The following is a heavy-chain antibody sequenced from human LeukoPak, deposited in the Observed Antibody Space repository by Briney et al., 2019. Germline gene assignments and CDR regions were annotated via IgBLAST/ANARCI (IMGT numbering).Heavy chain of an antibody. V-gene: IGHV3-21*01. J-gene: IGHJ3*02. Sequence: GALRLSCAASGFTFSSYSMNWVRQAPVTGLEWVSSISSSSSYIYYADSLKGRFTISRDTAKNSLYLQMNSLRAEDTAVYYCARDSPRCYYDSSGYQRRCAFDIWGQGTMVTVSS. CDR3: ARDSPRCYYDSSGYQRRCAFDI. CDR2: ISSSSSYI. D-gene: IGHD3-22*01. CDR1: GFTFSSYS.